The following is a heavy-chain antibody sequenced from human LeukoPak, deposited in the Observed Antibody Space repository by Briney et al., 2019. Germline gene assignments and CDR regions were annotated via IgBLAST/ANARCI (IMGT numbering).Heavy chain of an antibody. Sequence: GESLEISCQGSGSLFTSYWIGWVRPLPGKGLEWMGIIYPGDSDTRYSPSFQGQVTISADKSISTAYLQWSSLKASDTAMYYCARGHCGGDCEDFDYWGQGTLVTVSA. CDR2: IYPGDSDT. CDR1: GSLFTSYW. V-gene: IGHV5-51*01. D-gene: IGHD2-21*02. J-gene: IGHJ4*02. CDR3: ARGHCGGDCEDFDY.